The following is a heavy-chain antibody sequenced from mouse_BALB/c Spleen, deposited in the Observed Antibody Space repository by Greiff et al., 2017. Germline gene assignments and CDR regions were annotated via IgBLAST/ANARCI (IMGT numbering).Heavy chain of an antibody. D-gene: IGHD2-1*01. CDR1: GFSLTSYG. CDR3: GREERDGKYGGYFDV. V-gene: IGHV2-9*02. CDR2: IWGGGST. J-gene: IGHJ1*01. Sequence: VKLVESGPGLVAPSQSLSITCTVSGFSLTSYGVHWVRQPPGKGLEWLGVIWGGGSTNYHSALMSRMSISKDNSKSQVFLKMNSLQTDDTAMYCGGREERDGKYGGYFDVWGAGTTVTVSS.